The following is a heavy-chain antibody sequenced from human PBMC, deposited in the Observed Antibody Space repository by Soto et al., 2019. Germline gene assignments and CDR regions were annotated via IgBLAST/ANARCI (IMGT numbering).Heavy chain of an antibody. CDR1: GFTFSSYW. D-gene: IGHD3-10*01. Sequence: EVQLVESGGGLVQPGGSLRLSCAASGFTFSSYWMHWVRQVPGKGLVWVSRINSDGRSTNYADSVKGRFTISRDNAKNTVYLQMNSLRVEDTAVYYCARGAGGYYYMDVWGKGTTVTVSS. V-gene: IGHV3-74*01. J-gene: IGHJ6*03. CDR3: ARGAGGYYYMDV. CDR2: INSDGRST.